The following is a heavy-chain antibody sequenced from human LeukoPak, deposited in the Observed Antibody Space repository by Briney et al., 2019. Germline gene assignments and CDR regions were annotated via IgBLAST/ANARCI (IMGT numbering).Heavy chain of an antibody. D-gene: IGHD6-19*01. Sequence: GRSLRLSCAASGFTFSSYAMHWVRQAPGKGLEWVAVISYDGSNKYYADSVKGRFTISRDNSKNTLYLQMNSLRAEDTAVYYCAKGRGSSGWEFDYWGQGTLVTVSS. V-gene: IGHV3-30-3*01. CDR1: GFTFSSYA. CDR2: ISYDGSNK. CDR3: AKGRGSSGWEFDY. J-gene: IGHJ4*02.